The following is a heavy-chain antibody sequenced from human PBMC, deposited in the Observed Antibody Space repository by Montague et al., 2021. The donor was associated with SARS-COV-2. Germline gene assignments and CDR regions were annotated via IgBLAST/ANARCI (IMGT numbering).Heavy chain of an antibody. CDR2: IYHSGSA. D-gene: IGHD2-2*02. J-gene: IGHJ6*03. V-gene: IGHV4-34*01. CDR3: ARLGEGVVPAPILGVGPYYSYFYMDV. CDR1: GGSFSGYY. Sequence: SETLSLTCAVYGGSFSGYYWNWIRQPPGKGLEWIGEIYHSGSANYNPSLHRRVTISVDTSKNQFSLKLNSVTAADTAVYYCARLGEGVVPAPILGVGPYYSYFYMDVWGKGATVTVSS.